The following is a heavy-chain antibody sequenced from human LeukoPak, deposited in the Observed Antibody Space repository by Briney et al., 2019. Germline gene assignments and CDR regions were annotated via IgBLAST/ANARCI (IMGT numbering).Heavy chain of an antibody. CDR2: IYYSGST. CDR3: AREFLSYGPNGGGMDV. J-gene: IGHJ6*02. V-gene: IGHV4-31*03. D-gene: IGHD5-18*01. CDR1: GGSISSGGYY. Sequence: PSETLSLTCTVSGGSISSGGYYWSWIRQHPGKGLVWIGYIYYSGSTYYNPSLKSRVTISVDTSKNQFSLKLSSVTAADTAVYYCAREFLSYGPNGGGMDVWGQGTTVTVSS.